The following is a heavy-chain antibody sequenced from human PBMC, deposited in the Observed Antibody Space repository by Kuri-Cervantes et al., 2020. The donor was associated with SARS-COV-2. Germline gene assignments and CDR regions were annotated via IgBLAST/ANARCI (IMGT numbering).Heavy chain of an antibody. CDR1: GFTFSSYG. D-gene: IGHD7-27*01. Sequence: WGSLSLTCAASGFTFSSYGMHWVRQAPGKGLEWVAFIRYDGSNKYYADSVKGRITISRDNSKTTLYLQMNSLRSEDTAVYYCARDRELGLWGQGTLVTVSS. J-gene: IGHJ4*02. V-gene: IGHV3-30*02. CDR2: IRYDGSNK. CDR3: ARDRELGL.